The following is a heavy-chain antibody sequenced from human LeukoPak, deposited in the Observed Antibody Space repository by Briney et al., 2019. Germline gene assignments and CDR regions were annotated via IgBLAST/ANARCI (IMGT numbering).Heavy chain of an antibody. D-gene: IGHD3-22*01. CDR1: GYTFTDYY. V-gene: IGHV1-18*04. CDR3: ARDLDYYDSSGYYT. CDR2: ISAYNGST. J-gene: IGHJ5*02. Sequence: SVTVSFKCSGYTFTDYYFNWLRQPPAQGLEWMGCISAYNGSTNYAQKLQGRVTRTTDISTSTAYMELRSLRSDDTAVYYCARDLDYYDSSGYYTWGQGTLVTVSS.